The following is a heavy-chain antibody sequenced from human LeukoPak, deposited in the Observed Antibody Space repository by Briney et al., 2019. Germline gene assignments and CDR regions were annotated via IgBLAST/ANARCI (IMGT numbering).Heavy chain of an antibody. CDR3: ARGYSSGLHFDY. D-gene: IGHD6-19*01. J-gene: IGHJ4*02. CDR1: GLTFSSSW. Sequence: PGGSLRLSCAVSGLTFSSSWMDWVRQAPGKGLEWVASINPDGNKKYSADSVKGRFTISRDNAKNTLYLQMNSLRAEDTAVYYCARGYSSGLHFDYWGQGTLVTVSS. CDR2: INPDGNKK. V-gene: IGHV3-7*01.